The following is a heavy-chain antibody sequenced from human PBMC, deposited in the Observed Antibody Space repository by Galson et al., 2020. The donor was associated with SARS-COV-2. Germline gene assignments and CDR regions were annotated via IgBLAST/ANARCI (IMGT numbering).Heavy chain of an antibody. J-gene: IGHJ6*02. CDR2: IYYSGST. Sequence: SETLSLTCTVSGGSISSYSWSWIRQPPGKGLEWIGYIYYSGSTNYNPSLKSRVTISVDTSKNQFSLKLSSVTAADTAVYYCARAEDYYYYGMDVWGQGTTVTVSS. CDR1: GGSISSYS. V-gene: IGHV4-59*01. CDR3: ARAEDYYYYGMDV.